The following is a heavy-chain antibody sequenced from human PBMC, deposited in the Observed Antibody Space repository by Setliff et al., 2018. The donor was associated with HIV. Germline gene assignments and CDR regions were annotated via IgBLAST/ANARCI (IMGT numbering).Heavy chain of an antibody. V-gene: IGHV5-51*01. CDR2: IYPGDSDT. Sequence: PGESLKISCKGSGYSFSSYWIGWVRQMPGKGLEWMGIIYPGDSDTRYSPSFQGQVTISADKSISTAYLQWSSLKASDTAMYYCARLGDGSNYYYYGLDVWGQGTTVTVSS. CDR1: GYSFSSYW. J-gene: IGHJ6*02. D-gene: IGHD1-26*01. CDR3: ARLGDGSNYYYYGLDV.